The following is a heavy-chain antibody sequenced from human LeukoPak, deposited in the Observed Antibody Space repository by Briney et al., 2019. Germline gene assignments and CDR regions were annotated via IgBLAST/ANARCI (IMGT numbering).Heavy chain of an antibody. Sequence: GGSLRLSCAASGFTVSSNYMSWVRQAPGKGLEWVSVIYSGGSTYYADSVKGRFTISRDNSKNTLYLQMNSLRAEDTAVYYCARGVATVTARGIRWFDHWGQGTLVTVSS. J-gene: IGHJ5*02. V-gene: IGHV3-53*01. CDR3: ARGVATVTARGIRWFDH. CDR1: GFTVSSNY. D-gene: IGHD4-17*01. CDR2: IYSGGST.